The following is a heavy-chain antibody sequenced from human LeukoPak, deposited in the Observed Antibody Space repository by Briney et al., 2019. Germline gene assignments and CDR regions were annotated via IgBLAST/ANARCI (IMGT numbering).Heavy chain of an antibody. Sequence: GGSLRLSCAASGFTVSSNYMSWVRQAPGKGLEWVSDIYSGGSTYYADSVKGRFTISRDNSKNTLYLQMNSLRAEDTAVYYRARGPPLFGEHYYYYGMDVWGQGPTVTVSS. CDR3: ARGPPLFGEHYYYYGMDV. CDR1: GFTVSSNY. V-gene: IGHV3-66*02. J-gene: IGHJ6*02. CDR2: IYSGGST. D-gene: IGHD3-10*01.